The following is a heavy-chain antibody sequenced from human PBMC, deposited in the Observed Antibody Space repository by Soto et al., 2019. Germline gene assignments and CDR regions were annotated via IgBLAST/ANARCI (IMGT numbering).Heavy chain of an antibody. CDR2: IIPIFCTA. Sequence: QVQLVQSGAEVKNPGSSVKVSFKASGGTFSSYAISWVRQAPGQGLELMGWIIPIFCTANYAQKFQGRVTITADESSSTAYVELSSLRSEYTAVYYCAAGHLDIVLVPAAGLDNYYYYGMDVWGQGTPVTVSS. J-gene: IGHJ6*02. D-gene: IGHD2-2*03. V-gene: IGHV1-69*01. CDR3: AAGHLDIVLVPAAGLDNYYYYGMDV. CDR1: GGTFSSYA.